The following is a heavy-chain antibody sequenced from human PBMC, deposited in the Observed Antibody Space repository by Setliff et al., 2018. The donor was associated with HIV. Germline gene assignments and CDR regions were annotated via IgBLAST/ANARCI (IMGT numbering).Heavy chain of an antibody. J-gene: IGHJ5*02. CDR3: ARSVVVVTVEWFDP. D-gene: IGHD2-21*02. Sequence: SETLSLTCTVSGGTISRGNHFWTWIRQPAGKGLEWIGRIYTNGSTNYNPSLKSRATIAVDTSKNQFSLKLSSVTAADTAVYYCARSVVVVTVEWFDPWGQGTLVTVSS. CDR2: IYTNGST. V-gene: IGHV4-61*02. CDR1: GGTISRGNHF.